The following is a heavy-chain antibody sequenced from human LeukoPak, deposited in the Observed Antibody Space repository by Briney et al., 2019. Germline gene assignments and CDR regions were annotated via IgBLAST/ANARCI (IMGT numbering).Heavy chain of an antibody. CDR2: ISAYNGNT. CDR3: ARDYDILTGFPSNYYYYGMDV. J-gene: IGHJ6*02. D-gene: IGHD3-9*01. V-gene: IGHV1-18*01. CDR1: GYTFTSYG. Sequence: ASVKVSCKASGYTFTSYGISRVRQAPGQGLEWMGWISAYNGNTNYAQKLQGRVTMTTDTSTSTAYMELRSLRSDDTAVYYCARDYDILTGFPSNYYYYGMDVWGQGTTVTVSS.